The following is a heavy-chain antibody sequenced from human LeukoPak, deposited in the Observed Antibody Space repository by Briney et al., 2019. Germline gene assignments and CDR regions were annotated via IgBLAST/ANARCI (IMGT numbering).Heavy chain of an antibody. CDR3: AKMYGSGSYYDNWFDP. Sequence: GGSLRLSCAASGFTFSSYAMSWVRQAPGKGLEWVSAISGSGGSTYYADSVKGRFTISRDNSKNTLYLQMNSLRAEDTAVYYCAKMYGSGSYYDNWFDPWGQGTLVTVSS. J-gene: IGHJ5*02. D-gene: IGHD3-10*01. CDR1: GFTFSSYA. V-gene: IGHV3-23*01. CDR2: ISGSGGST.